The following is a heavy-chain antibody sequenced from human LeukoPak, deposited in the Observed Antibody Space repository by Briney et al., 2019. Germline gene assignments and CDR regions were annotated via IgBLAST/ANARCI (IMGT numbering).Heavy chain of an antibody. D-gene: IGHD6-19*01. CDR1: GFTFRSPE. CDR3: AREGSVTSGWSLFDY. CDR2: IGNSGNTM. Sequence: VGSLRLSCAASGFTFRSPEMNWVRQAPGKGLEWVSYIGNSGNTMYADSVKGRFTISRDNAKDSVYLQMNSLSAEDTAIYYCAREGSVTSGWSLFDYWGRGALVTVSS. V-gene: IGHV3-48*03. J-gene: IGHJ4*02.